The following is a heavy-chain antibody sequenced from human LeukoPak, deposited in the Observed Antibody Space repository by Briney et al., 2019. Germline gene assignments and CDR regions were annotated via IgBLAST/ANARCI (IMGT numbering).Heavy chain of an antibody. CDR2: ISASGYST. CDR1: GFTFSSYW. CDR3: AKDAVQFDT. Sequence: GGSLRLSCAVSGFTFSSYWMSWVRQAPGKGLEWVSAISASGYSTYYADSVKGRFTISRDNSKNTLFLQMNSLRAEDTAVYYCAKDAVQFDTWGQGTLVTVSS. V-gene: IGHV3-23*01. J-gene: IGHJ4*02.